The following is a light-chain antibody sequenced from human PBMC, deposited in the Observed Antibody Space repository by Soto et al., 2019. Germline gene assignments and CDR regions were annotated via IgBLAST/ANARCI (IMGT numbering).Light chain of an antibody. CDR1: ISDIGYYTY. J-gene: IGLJ2*01. Sequence: QSALTRPASVSGSPGQSITISCTGSISDIGYYTYVSWYQQHPGKAPELLIYEVSNRPSGISSRFSGSKSGNTASLTISGLQAEDEADYYCTSYTRSSTLVFGGGTKLTVL. V-gene: IGLV2-14*01. CDR3: TSYTRSSTLV. CDR2: EVS.